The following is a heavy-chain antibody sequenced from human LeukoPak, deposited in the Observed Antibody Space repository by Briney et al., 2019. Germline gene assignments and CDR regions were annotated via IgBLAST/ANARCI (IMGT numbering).Heavy chain of an antibody. Sequence: GESLRLSCAASGFTISNYWMHWVRQAPGKGLEWVANIKQDGSEKYYGDSVKGRFTIPRDNAKISLYLQMNSLRAEDTAVYYCVRGFNGALDIWGQGTMVTVSS. CDR1: GFTISNYW. CDR2: IKQDGSEK. J-gene: IGHJ3*02. CDR3: VRGFNGALDI. D-gene: IGHD2-8*01. V-gene: IGHV3-7*05.